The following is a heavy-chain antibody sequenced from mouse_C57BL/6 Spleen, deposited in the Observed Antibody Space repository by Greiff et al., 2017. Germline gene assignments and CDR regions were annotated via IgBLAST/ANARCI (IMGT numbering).Heavy chain of an antibody. CDR3: TRASYYYSNYYFGY. J-gene: IGHJ2*01. Sequence: EVMLVESGEGLVKPGGSLKLSCAASGFTFSSYAMSWVRQTPEKRLEWVAYISSGGDYIYYADTVKGRFTISRDNARNTLYLQMSSLKSEDTAMYYCTRASYYYSNYYFGYWGQGTTLTVSS. CDR1: GFTFSSYA. V-gene: IGHV5-9-1*02. CDR2: ISSGGDYI. D-gene: IGHD2-5*01.